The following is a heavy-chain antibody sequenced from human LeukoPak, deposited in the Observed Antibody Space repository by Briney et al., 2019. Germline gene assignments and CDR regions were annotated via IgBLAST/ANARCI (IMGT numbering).Heavy chain of an antibody. CDR1: GDSVSSNSAA. J-gene: IGHJ3*02. CDR3: VRVTPGPPFAFEI. D-gene: IGHD1-1*01. Sequence: SQTLSLTCAISGDSVSSNSAAWNWIRQSPSRGLEWLRRTYYRSKWYTDYAVSVKGRITFNPDTSKNHFSLQLNSVTPEDTAVYSCVRVTPGPPFAFEIWAKGQWSPSLQ. V-gene: IGHV6-1*01. CDR2: TYYRSKWYT.